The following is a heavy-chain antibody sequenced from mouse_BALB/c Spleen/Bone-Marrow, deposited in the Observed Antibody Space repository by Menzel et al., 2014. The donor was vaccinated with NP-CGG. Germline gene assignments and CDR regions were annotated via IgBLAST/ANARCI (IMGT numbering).Heavy chain of an antibody. CDR2: ISSGGGST. Sequence: EVKLLESGGGLVKPGGSLKLSCAASGFAFSSYDMSWVRQTPEKRLEWVAYISSGGGSTYCPDTVKGRFTISRDNAKNTLYLQMSSLKSEDTAMYYCAREVLRDYFDYWGQGTTLTVSS. V-gene: IGHV5-12-1*01. CDR1: GFAFSSYD. J-gene: IGHJ2*01. CDR3: AREVLRDYFDY. D-gene: IGHD1-1*01.